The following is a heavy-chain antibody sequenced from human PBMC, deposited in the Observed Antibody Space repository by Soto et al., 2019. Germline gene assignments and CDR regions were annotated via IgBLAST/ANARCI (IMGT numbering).Heavy chain of an antibody. D-gene: IGHD3-10*01. V-gene: IGHV4-59*01. CDR2: IYYSGIT. CDR1: GGSISSYY. Sequence: SETLSLTCTVSGGSISSYYWSWIRQPPGKGLEWIGYIYYSGITDYNPSLKSRVTISVDTSKSQFSLKLSSVTAADTAVYYCARGCYGSGTMRDFDYWGQGTLVTVSS. J-gene: IGHJ4*02. CDR3: ARGCYGSGTMRDFDY.